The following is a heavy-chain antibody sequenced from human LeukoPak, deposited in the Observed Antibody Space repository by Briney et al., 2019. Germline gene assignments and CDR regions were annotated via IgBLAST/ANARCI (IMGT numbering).Heavy chain of an antibody. CDR2: IYYSGST. V-gene: IGHV4-39*07. D-gene: IGHD3-3*01. CDR3: ASATQRDFWSGYYNGYYFDY. Sequence: SETLSLTCTVSGGSISSSSYYWGWIRQPPGKGLEWIGSIYYSGSTYYNPSLKSRVTISVDTSKNQFSLKLSSVTAADTAVYYCASATQRDFWSGYYNGYYFDYWGQGTLVTVSS. CDR1: GGSISSSSYY. J-gene: IGHJ4*02.